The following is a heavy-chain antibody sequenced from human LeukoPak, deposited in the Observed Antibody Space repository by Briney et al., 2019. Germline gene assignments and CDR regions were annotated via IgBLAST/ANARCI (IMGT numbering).Heavy chain of an antibody. CDR2: IKQEGSEK. CDR3: AREWQGGIAAAGTRIEGDY. D-gene: IGHD6-13*01. J-gene: IGHJ4*02. Sequence: GGSLRLSCAASGLTFSSYWMSWVRQAPGKGLEWVANIKQEGSEKNYVDSVKGRFTISRDNAENSLFLQMNSLRVEDTAVYYCAREWQGGIAAAGTRIEGDYWGQGTLVAVSS. V-gene: IGHV3-7*01. CDR1: GLTFSSYW.